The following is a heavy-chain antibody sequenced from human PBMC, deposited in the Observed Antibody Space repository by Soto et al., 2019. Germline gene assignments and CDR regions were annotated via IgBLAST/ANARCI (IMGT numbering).Heavy chain of an antibody. V-gene: IGHV3-33*06. J-gene: IGHJ4*02. CDR2: IWYDGGNV. CDR1: GFIFSSYG. D-gene: IGHD5-12*01. Sequence: QVQLVESGGGVVQPGRSLRLSCAASGFIFSSYGMHWVRQAPGKGLEWVAVIWYDGGNVYYADSVKGRFTISRDNSKNTLYLQMNSLRAEDTAVYYCAKDSARDGYNPYYFDHWGQGTLVTVSS. CDR3: AKDSARDGYNPYYFDH.